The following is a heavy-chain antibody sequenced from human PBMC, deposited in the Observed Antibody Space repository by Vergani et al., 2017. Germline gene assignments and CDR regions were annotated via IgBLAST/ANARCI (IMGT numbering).Heavy chain of an antibody. CDR3: ARDRCSSTSCYTYWFDP. Sequence: QVQLVQSGAEVKKPGASVKVSCKASGYTFTSYYMHWVRQAPGQELEWMGIINPSGGSTSYAQKFQGRVTMTRDTSTSTVYMELSSLRSEDTAVYYCARDRCSSTSCYTYWFDPWGQGTLVTVSS. CDR1: GYTFTSYY. D-gene: IGHD2-2*02. J-gene: IGHJ5*02. V-gene: IGHV1-46*03. CDR2: INPSGGST.